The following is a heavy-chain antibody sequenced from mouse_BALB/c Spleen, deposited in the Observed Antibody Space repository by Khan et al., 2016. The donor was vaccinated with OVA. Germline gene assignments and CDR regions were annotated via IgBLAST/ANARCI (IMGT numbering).Heavy chain of an antibody. CDR3: WILL. V-gene: IGHV14-3*02. CDR2: IDPANGNT. CDR1: GFNIKDTY. Sequence: EVQLQESGAELVKPGASVKLSCTASGFNIKDTYMHWVKQRPEQGLEWIGRIDPANGNTKYDPKFQGKATITADTSSNTVYLQMNNLRAEDTGIYYCWILLWGQGTTLTVSS. J-gene: IGHJ2*01.